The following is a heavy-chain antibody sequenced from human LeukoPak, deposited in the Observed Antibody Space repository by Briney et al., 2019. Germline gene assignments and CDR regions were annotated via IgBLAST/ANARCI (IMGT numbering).Heavy chain of an antibody. J-gene: IGHJ6*02. CDR2: ISGNGGTT. CDR1: GFTFSSYA. D-gene: IGHD4-17*01. Sequence: SGGSLRLSCAASGFTFSSYAMTWVRQAPGRGLEWVSAISGNGGTTYYADSVKGRFTISRDNSKNTLYLQMNSLRAEDTAVYYCARPEEPLSDGDYYGMDVWGQGTTVTVSS. V-gene: IGHV3-23*01. CDR3: ARPEEPLSDGDYYGMDV.